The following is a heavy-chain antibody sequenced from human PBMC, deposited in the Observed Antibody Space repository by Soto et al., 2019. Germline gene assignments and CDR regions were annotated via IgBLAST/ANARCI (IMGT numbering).Heavy chain of an antibody. CDR2: ISSSSAI. CDR1: GFSISGYA. V-gene: IGHV3-48*01. D-gene: IGHD2-15*01. Sequence: GGSLRLSCSASGFSISGYALNWVRQAPGKGPEWVSYISSSSAIDYAGSVKGRFSISRDNGKNSLYLQMNSLRAEDTAVYYCARDLGRGSNFYYYMDVWGKGTTVTVSS. J-gene: IGHJ6*03. CDR3: ARDLGRGSNFYYYMDV.